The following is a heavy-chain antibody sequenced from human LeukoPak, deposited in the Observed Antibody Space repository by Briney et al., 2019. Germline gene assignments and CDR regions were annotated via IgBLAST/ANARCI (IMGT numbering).Heavy chain of an antibody. V-gene: IGHV3-30*01. CDR3: ARVRNYYDSSGNIDY. CDR1: GFTFSSYA. J-gene: IGHJ4*01. Sequence: PGGSLSLSCPASGFTFSSYAMHWVRQAPGKGLAWVAVISYDGSNNYSAESVKGRFTISTDNSTNTLYLQMNSLRAEDTAVYYCARVRNYYDSSGNIDYWGHGTLVTVSP. D-gene: IGHD3-22*01. CDR2: ISYDGSNN.